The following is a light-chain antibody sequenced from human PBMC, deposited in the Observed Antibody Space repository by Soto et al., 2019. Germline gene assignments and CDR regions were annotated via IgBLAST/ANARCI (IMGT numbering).Light chain of an antibody. J-gene: IGKJ4*01. V-gene: IGKV1-9*01. CDR3: QQTRSYPST. CDR2: DAS. Sequence: IQLTQSPSSLSASVGDRVTITCRASQGINSYLAWYQQKPGKVPQLLIYDASILQSGVPSRFSGSGSGTDFTLTISSLQAEDFATYYCQQTRSYPSTFGGGTKVEIK. CDR1: QGINSY.